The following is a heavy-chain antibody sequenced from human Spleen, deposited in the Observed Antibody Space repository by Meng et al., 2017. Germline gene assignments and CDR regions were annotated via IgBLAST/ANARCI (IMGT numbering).Heavy chain of an antibody. Sequence: HVQLPQGGAGPVKPSATLALTGVVSGGSFSDYYWSWIRQPPGKGLEWIGEINHSGSTNYNPSLESRATISVDTSQNNLSLKLSSVTAADSAVYYCARGPTTMAHDFDYWGQGTLVTVSS. CDR1: GGSFSDYY. CDR3: ARGPTTMAHDFDY. V-gene: IGHV4-34*01. CDR2: INHSGST. J-gene: IGHJ4*02. D-gene: IGHD4-11*01.